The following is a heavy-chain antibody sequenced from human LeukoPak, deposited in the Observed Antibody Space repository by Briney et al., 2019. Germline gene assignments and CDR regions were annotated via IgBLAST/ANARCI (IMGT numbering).Heavy chain of an antibody. D-gene: IGHD4-11*01. CDR2: ISSSSSYI. V-gene: IGHV3-21*01. CDR1: GFSFSDHG. J-gene: IGHJ6*03. CDR3: ARSFSVTTRYYYMDV. Sequence: KPGGSLRLSCAASGFSFSDHGMNWVRQAPGKGLEWVSSISSSSSYIYYADSVKGRFTISRDNAKNSLYLQMNSLRAEDTAVYYCARSFSVTTRYYYMDVWGKGTTVTVSS.